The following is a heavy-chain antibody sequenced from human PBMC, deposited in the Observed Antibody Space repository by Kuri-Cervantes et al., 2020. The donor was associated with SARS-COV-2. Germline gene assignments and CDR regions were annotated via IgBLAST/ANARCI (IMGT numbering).Heavy chain of an antibody. J-gene: IGHJ4*02. CDR1: GFTFSSYA. CDR2: ISYDGSNK. CDR3: ARGSKPSEY. Sequence: LSLTCAASGFTFSSYAMHWVRQAPGKGLEWVAVISYDGSNKYYADSVKGRFTISRDNSKNTLYLQMNSLRAEDTAVYYCARGSKPSEYWGQGTLVTVSS. V-gene: IGHV3-30*04.